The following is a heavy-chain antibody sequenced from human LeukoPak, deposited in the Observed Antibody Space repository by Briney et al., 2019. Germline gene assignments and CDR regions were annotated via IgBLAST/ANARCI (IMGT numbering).Heavy chain of an antibody. CDR2: ISYDGRNK. V-gene: IGHV3-30-3*01. D-gene: IGHD6-19*01. Sequence: PGGSLRLSCAASAFTFNNYAIHWVRQAPGKGLEWVGVISYDGRNKYYADSVKGRFTISRDNAKNSLYLQMNSLRAEDTAVYYCARDDPEIAVAGTIDYWGQGTLVTVSS. J-gene: IGHJ4*02. CDR3: ARDDPEIAVAGTIDY. CDR1: AFTFNNYA.